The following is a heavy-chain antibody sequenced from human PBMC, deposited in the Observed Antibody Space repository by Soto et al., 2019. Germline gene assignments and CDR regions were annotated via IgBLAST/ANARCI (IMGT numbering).Heavy chain of an antibody. J-gene: IGHJ6*02. D-gene: IGHD2-21*01. CDR2: AYYSGST. V-gene: IGHV4-39*01. CDR1: GSSIITSYY. CDR3: ARHDWARFYGMDV. Sequence: SETLSLTCSVSGSSIITSYYWGWIRQSPGKGLEWIGSAYYSGSTYYNPSLKSRVTIFVDTSKSQFSLMLDSVTAADTAVYYCARHDWARFYGMDVWGQGTTVTVSS.